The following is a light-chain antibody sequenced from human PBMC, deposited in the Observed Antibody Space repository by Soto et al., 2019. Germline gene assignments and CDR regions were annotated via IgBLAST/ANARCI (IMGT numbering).Light chain of an antibody. J-gene: IGLJ2*01. CDR2: SNN. Sequence: QSVLTQPPSASGTPGQRVTISCSGSSSNIGSNYVYWYQQLPGTAPKLLFYSNNQRPSGVPDRFSGSKSGTSASLAISGLRSEDEADYYCAAWDDSLSDVVFGGGTKLTVL. CDR1: SSNIGSNY. V-gene: IGLV1-47*02. CDR3: AAWDDSLSDVV.